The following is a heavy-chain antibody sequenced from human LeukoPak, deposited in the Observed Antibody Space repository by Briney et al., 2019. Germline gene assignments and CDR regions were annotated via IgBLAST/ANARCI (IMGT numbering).Heavy chain of an antibody. Sequence: GGSLRLSCAASGFTFSSYGMHWVRQAPGKGLEWVAVIWYDGSNKYYADSVKGRFTISRDNSKNTLYLQMNSLRAEDTAIYYCVHCGGDCYPCCGMDIWGQGTTVTVSS. CDR1: GFTFSSYG. CDR2: IWYDGSNK. CDR3: VHCGGDCYPCCGMDI. V-gene: IGHV3-33*01. D-gene: IGHD2-21*02. J-gene: IGHJ6*02.